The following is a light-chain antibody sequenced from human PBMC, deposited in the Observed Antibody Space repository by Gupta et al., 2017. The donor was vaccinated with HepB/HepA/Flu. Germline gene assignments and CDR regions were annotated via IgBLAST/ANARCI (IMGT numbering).Light chain of an antibody. CDR2: DVS. V-gene: IGLV2-14*01. Sequence: QSALTQPASVSGSPGQSITISCTGTSSDVGGYNFVSWYQQHPGKAPKRMMYDVSNRPSGVSNRVSGSKSGKTESPTISALQAEDDADDDCSSYKRSRTPRFGGGPQL. CDR1: SSDVGGYNF. CDR3: SSYKRSRTPR. J-gene: IGLJ7*01.